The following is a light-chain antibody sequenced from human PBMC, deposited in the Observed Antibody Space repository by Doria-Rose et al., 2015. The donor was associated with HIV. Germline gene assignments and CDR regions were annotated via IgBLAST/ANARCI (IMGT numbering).Light chain of an antibody. CDR2: DVN. J-gene: IGLJ2*01. CDR1: SSDVGGYDH. V-gene: IGLV2-23*02. Sequence: SPGQSITMSCTGTSSDVGGYDHVSWYQQHPGKVPKLTIYDVNKWPSGASNRFSGSKSGNTASLIISGLQADDEADYYCCSCAGSGTLVFGGGTRLTGL. CDR3: CSCAGSGTLV.